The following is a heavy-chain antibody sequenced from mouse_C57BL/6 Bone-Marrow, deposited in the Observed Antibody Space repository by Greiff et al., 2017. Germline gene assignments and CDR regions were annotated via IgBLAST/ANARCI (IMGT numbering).Heavy chain of an antibody. Sequence: EVQLVESGAELVRPGASVKLSCTASGFNIKDDYMHWVKQRPEQGLEWIGWIDPENGDTEYASKFQGKATITADTSSNTAYLQLSSLTSEDTAVYYCTTGYGYGFAYWGQGTLVTVSA. CDR3: TTGYGYGFAY. J-gene: IGHJ3*01. CDR1: GFNIKDDY. D-gene: IGHD2-2*01. V-gene: IGHV14-4*01. CDR2: IDPENGDT.